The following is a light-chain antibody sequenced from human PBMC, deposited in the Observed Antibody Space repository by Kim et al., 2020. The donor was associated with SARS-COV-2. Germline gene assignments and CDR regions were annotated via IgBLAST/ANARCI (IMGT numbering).Light chain of an antibody. J-gene: IGLJ3*02. CDR2: EVN. Sequence: GQSFTISCTRTSSDIGNFNRVTWYQQPPGAAPNLMIYEVNNRPSGVPDRFSGSKSGHTASPPISGLQTEDEADYYCSSYTTNNTWLFGGGTQLTVL. CDR3: SSYTTNNTWL. V-gene: IGLV2-18*02. CDR1: SSDIGNFNR.